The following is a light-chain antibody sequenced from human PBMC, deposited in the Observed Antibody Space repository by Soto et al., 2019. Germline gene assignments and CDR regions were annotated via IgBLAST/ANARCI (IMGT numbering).Light chain of an antibody. CDR1: QSISSY. V-gene: IGKV1-39*01. J-gene: IGKJ2*01. CDR2: ATS. CDR3: QQSHSAPYT. Sequence: DIQMTQSPSSLSASVGDRVTITCRAGQSISSYLNWYQQKPGKAPKLLIYATSSLQGGVPSRFSGSGSGTDFTLTISNLQPEDFATYYCQQSHSAPYTFGQGNKLEIK.